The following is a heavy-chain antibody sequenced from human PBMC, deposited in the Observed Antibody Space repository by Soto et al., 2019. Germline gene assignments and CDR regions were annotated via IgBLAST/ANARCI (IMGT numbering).Heavy chain of an antibody. Sequence: EVQLLESGGGLVQPGGSLRLSCAASGFTFSSYAMSWVRQAPGKGLEWVSAISGSGGSTYYADSVKGRFTISRDNSKNTLYLQMNSLRAEDTDVYYCAKDQDCSSTSCYVDWDAFDIWGQGTMVTVSS. J-gene: IGHJ3*02. V-gene: IGHV3-23*01. CDR1: GFTFSSYA. CDR2: ISGSGGST. D-gene: IGHD2-2*01. CDR3: AKDQDCSSTSCYVDWDAFDI.